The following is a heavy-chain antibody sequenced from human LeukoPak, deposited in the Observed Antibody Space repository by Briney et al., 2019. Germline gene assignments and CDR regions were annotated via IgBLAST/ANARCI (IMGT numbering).Heavy chain of an antibody. CDR2: ISGSGHNT. V-gene: IGHV3-23*01. J-gene: IGHJ4*02. CDR1: GFTFNNYA. CDR3: AKDQVGVHYN. D-gene: IGHD1-26*01. Sequence: PGGSLRLSCAASGFTFNNYAMSWVRQAPGKGLEWVSAISGSGHNTYYADSVKGRFTISRDNSQNTLYLQMNSPRAEDTAVYYCAKDQVGVHYNWGQGTLVTVSS.